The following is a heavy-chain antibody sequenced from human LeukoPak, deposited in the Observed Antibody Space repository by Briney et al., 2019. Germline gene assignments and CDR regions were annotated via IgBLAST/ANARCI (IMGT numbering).Heavy chain of an antibody. CDR3: AGDPNGDYIGAFDF. CDR1: GFTFSKYA. D-gene: IGHD2-8*01. J-gene: IGHJ3*01. CDR2: IRADGGGT. Sequence: PGGSLRLSCTGSGFTFSKYALIWVRRAPGQALEWISAIRADGGGTSYAAAVKGRFTVSRDNSKNTLYLQMNSLRVEDTAVYYCAGDPNGDYIGAFDFWGQGIVVTVSS. V-gene: IGHV3-23*01.